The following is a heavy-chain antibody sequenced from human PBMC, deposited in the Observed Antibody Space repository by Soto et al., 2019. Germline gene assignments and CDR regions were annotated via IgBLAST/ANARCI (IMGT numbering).Heavy chain of an antibody. CDR1: GFTFSSYE. D-gene: IGHD3-16*01. J-gene: IGHJ5*02. V-gene: IGHV3-48*03. CDR3: ARQPAHVYEASPKWFDP. CDR2: ISTSGRTI. Sequence: GGSLRLSCTASGFTFSSYEMNWVRQAPGKGLEWISYISTSGRTIFDAGSVKGRFAISRDNTRNTLFLQMDSLRPEDTAVYYCARQPAHVYEASPKWFDPWGQGTLVTVSS.